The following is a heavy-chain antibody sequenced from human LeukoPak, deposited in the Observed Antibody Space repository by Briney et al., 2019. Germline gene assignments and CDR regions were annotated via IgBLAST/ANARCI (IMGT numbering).Heavy chain of an antibody. J-gene: IGHJ4*02. V-gene: IGHV3-30*03. CDR2: ISYDGSNK. CDR1: GFTFSSYG. CDR3: ARRYDGFDY. Sequence: GGSLRLSCAASGFTFSSYGMHWVRQAPGEGLEWVAVISYDGSNKYYADSVKGRFSISRDNSKNTLYLQMNSLRAEDTAVYYCARRYDGFDYWGQGTLVTVSS. D-gene: IGHD3-3*01.